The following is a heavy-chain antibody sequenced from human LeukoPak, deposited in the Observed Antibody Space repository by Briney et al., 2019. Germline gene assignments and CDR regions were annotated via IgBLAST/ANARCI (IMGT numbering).Heavy chain of an antibody. CDR1: GGSISSYH. J-gene: IGHJ4*02. CDR3: AREIPGGRLDY. D-gene: IGHD1-14*01. CDR2: IYYSGST. Sequence: SETLSLTCTVSGGSISSYHWSWIRQPPGKGLEWIGYIYYSGSTNYNPSLKSRFTISVDTSKNQFSLNLSSVTAADTAVYYCAREIPGGRLDYWGQGTLVTVSS. V-gene: IGHV4-59*01.